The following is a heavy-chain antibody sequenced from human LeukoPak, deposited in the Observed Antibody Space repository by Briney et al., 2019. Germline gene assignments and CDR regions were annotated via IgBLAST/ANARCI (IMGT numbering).Heavy chain of an antibody. D-gene: IGHD1-26*01. CDR1: SYTFTDYH. CDR2: ISTYNGNT. Sequence: ASVKVSCKASSYTFTDYHINWVRQAPGQGPEWMAWISTYNGNTNYAQNFQGRVTLTTDASTTTASLELRSLRSDDTAVYYCARDYRKSPWLLPPDYWGQGTLVTVSS. CDR3: ARDYRKSPWLLPPDY. J-gene: IGHJ4*02. V-gene: IGHV1-18*01.